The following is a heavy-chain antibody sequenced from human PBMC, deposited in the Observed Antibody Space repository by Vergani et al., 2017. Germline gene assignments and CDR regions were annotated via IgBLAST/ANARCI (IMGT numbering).Heavy chain of an antibody. D-gene: IGHD4-17*01. V-gene: IGHV3-33*01. CDR2: IWYDGSNK. CDR1: GFTFSSYG. Sequence: QVQLVESGGGVVQPGRSLRLSCAASGFTFSSYGMHWVRQAPGKGLEWVAVIWYDGSNKYYADSVKGRFTISSDNSKNTLYLQMNSLRAEDTAVYYCARDDDYGDSYFDYWGQGTLVTVSS. CDR3: ARDDDYGDSYFDY. J-gene: IGHJ4*02.